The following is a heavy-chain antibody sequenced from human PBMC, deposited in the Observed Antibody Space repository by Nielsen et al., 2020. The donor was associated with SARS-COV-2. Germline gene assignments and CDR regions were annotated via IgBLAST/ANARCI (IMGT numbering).Heavy chain of an antibody. D-gene: IGHD5-12*01. CDR3: ARHGREWGAYDLGDDH. Sequence: ASVKVSCKASRFLFTSFGISWVRQAPGKGLEWVGYISGYTGNTKYAQKFQGRVTMTTDTPTSTAYLELKSLRSDDTPVYYCARHGREWGAYDLGDDHWGQGTLVTVS. CDR2: ISGYTGNT. CDR1: RFLFTSFG. V-gene: IGHV1-18*04. J-gene: IGHJ5*02.